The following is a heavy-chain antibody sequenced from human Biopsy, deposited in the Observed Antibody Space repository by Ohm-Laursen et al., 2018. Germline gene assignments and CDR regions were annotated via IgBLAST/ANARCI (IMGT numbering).Heavy chain of an antibody. CDR1: GYTFTAFS. Sequence: ASVKVSCKPSGYTFTAFSVHWLRHAPGQGLEWMGWINPKSGETDYPQNFQGRVSMTRDTSISTAYMDMSRLRSDDTAVYYCARGRRHCSGTCSRWYFDLWGRGTLVTVSS. CDR2: INPKSGET. D-gene: IGHD2-2*01. J-gene: IGHJ2*01. CDR3: ARGRRHCSGTCSRWYFDL. V-gene: IGHV1-2*02.